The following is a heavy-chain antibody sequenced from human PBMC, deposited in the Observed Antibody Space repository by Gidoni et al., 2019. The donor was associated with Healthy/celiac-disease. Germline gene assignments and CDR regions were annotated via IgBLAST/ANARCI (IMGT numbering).Heavy chain of an antibody. CDR1: GFTFSSYE. CDR2: ISSSGSTI. D-gene: IGHD3-3*01. CDR3: ARDGSDFWPFYGMDV. V-gene: IGHV3-48*03. Sequence: EVQLVESGGGLVQPGGSLRLSCAASGFTFSSYEMNWVRQAPGKGLEWVSYISSSGSTIYYADSVKGRFTISRDNAKNSLYLQMNSLRAEDTAVYYCARDGSDFWPFYGMDVWGQGTTVTVSS. J-gene: IGHJ6*02.